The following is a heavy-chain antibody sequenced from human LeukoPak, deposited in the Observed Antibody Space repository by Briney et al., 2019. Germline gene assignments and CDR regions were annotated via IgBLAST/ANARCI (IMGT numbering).Heavy chain of an antibody. CDR1: GFTFRAYN. Sequence: GGSLRLSCVASGFTFRAYNMNWVRQAPGKGLEWVSCISSSGSFIYYADSVKGRFTISRDNAKNSLYLQMNSLRAEDTAIYYCAREGDGYSYVGDYWGQGTLVTVSS. CDR3: AREGDGYSYVGDY. D-gene: IGHD5-24*01. V-gene: IGHV3-21*01. J-gene: IGHJ4*02. CDR2: ISSSGSFI.